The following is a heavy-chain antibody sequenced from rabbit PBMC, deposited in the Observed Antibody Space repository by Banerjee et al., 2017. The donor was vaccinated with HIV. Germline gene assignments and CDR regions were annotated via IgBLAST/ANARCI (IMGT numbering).Heavy chain of an antibody. V-gene: IGHV1S40*01. Sequence: QSLEESGGGLVQPEGSLALTCKASGFTISSYYYMCWVRQAPGKGLELIACIYTSSGSTYYASWAKGRFTISKTSSTTVTLQMTSLTAVDTATYFCARSAGGSGFYAFDLWGQGTLVTVS. CDR3: ARSAGGSGFYAFDL. CDR1: GFTISSYYY. J-gene: IGHJ4*01. CDR2: IYTSSGST. D-gene: IGHD1-1*01.